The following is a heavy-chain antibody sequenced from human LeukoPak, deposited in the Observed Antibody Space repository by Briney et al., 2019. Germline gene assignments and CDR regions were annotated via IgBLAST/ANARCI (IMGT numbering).Heavy chain of an antibody. D-gene: IGHD6-19*01. CDR1: GGSINNYY. V-gene: IGHV4-59*08. Sequence: SETLSLTCTVSGGSINNYYWSWIRQPPGKGLEWIGYIFYSGSTNYNPSLKSRVTMSVDTSKNQFSLKLSSVTAADTAVYYCARHFRPDSSGWYGLDYWGHGTLVTVSS. CDR3: ARHFRPDSSGWYGLDY. J-gene: IGHJ4*01. CDR2: IFYSGST.